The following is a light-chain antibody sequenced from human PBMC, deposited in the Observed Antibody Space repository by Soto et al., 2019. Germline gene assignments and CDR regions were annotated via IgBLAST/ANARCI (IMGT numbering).Light chain of an antibody. Sequence: DVQMSQSPSSLSASVGDRVTITCRASQRISTYLHWFQQKPGNXPXXLIYDASTLQSGVPSRLSGSGSGTEFTLTISSMQPDDFGTYYCQQYKSRRTSGQGTKVDIK. CDR1: QRISTY. J-gene: IGKJ1*01. CDR2: DAS. V-gene: IGKV1-39*01. CDR3: QQYKSRRT.